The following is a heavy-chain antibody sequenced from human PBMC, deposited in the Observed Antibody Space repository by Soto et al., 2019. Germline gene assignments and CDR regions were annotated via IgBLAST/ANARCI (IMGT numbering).Heavy chain of an antibody. Sequence: ASVKVSCKASGYTFTGYYMHWVRQAPGQGLEWMGWINPNSGGTNYAQKFQGRVTMARDTSISTAYMELSRLRSDDTAVYYCARDIAGYNWFDPWGQGTLVTVPQ. V-gene: IGHV1-2*02. CDR1: GYTFTGYY. CDR2: INPNSGGT. J-gene: IGHJ5*02. D-gene: IGHD1-26*01. CDR3: ARDIAGYNWFDP.